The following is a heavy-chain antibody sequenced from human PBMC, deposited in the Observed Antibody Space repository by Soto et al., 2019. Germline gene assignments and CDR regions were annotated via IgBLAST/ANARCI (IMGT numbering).Heavy chain of an antibody. CDR2: ISAHNGNT. J-gene: IGHJ4*02. CDR1: GYAFTTYV. D-gene: IGHD1-1*01. CDR3: ARGRYGDY. V-gene: IGHV1-18*01. Sequence: QVHLLQSGAEVKKPGASVKVSCKGSGYAFTTYVITWVRQAPGQGLECMGWISAHNGNTNYAQKLQGRVTVTRDTSTSTAYMELRSLRSDDTAVYYCARGRYGDYWGQGALVTVSS.